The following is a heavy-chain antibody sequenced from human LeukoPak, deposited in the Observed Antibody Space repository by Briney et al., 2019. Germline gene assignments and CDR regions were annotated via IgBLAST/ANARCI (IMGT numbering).Heavy chain of an antibody. D-gene: IGHD3-10*01. CDR1: GFTFCSYE. CDR2: ISSSGSTI. J-gene: IGHJ5*02. V-gene: IGHV3-48*03. CDR3: ARGDFGWFDP. Sequence: QTGGSLRLSCAASGFTFCSYEMNWVRQAPGKGLEWVSYISSSGSTIYYADSVKGRFTISRDNAKNSLYLQMNSLRAEDTAVYYCARGDFGWFDPWGQGTLVTVSS.